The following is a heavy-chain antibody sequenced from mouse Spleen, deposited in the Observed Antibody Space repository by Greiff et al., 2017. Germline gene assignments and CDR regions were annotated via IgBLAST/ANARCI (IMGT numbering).Heavy chain of an antibody. CDR2: IYPGSGST. D-gene: IGHD3-1*01. V-gene: IGHV1-55*01. J-gene: IGHJ3*01. CDR3: APTARATTWFAY. CDR1: GYTFTSYW. Sequence: VQLKQPGAELVKPGASVKMSCKASGYTFTSYWITWVKQRPGQGLEWIGDIYPGSGSTNYNEKFKSKATLTVDTSSSTAYMQLSSLTSEDSAVYFCAPTARATTWFAYWGQGTLVTVSA.